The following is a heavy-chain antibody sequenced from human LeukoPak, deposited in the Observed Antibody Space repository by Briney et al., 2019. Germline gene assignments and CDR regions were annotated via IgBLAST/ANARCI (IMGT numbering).Heavy chain of an antibody. Sequence: PGGSLRLSCAASGFTFSYAWMSWVRQAPGKGLEWVGRIKSKTNGGTTDYAAPVKGRFTISRDDSKNTLFLQMNSLKTEDTAVYYCTTGDSPYSSTWYERSFDYWGQGTLVTVSS. CDR1: GFTFSYAW. CDR2: IKSKTNGGTT. J-gene: IGHJ4*02. CDR3: TTGDSPYSSTWYERSFDY. D-gene: IGHD6-13*01. V-gene: IGHV3-15*01.